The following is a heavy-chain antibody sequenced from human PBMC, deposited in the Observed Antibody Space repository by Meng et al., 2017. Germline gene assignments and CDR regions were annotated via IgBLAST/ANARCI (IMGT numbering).Heavy chain of an antibody. CDR1: GDSVSSNSAA. CDR3: ARGVVYAISYFDY. Sequence: QVQLQQSGPGLVKLSQTLSLTCAIAGDSVSSNSAAWNWIRQSPARGLEWLGRTYYRSKWYNDYAVSVKSRIPINPDTSKNQFSLQLNSVTPEDTAVYYCARGVVYAISYFDYWGQGTLVTVSS. J-gene: IGHJ4*02. V-gene: IGHV6-1*01. D-gene: IGHD2-8*02. CDR2: TYYRSKWYN.